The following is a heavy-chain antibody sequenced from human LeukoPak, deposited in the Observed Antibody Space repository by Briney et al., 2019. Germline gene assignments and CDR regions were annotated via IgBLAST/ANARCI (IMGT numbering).Heavy chain of an antibody. V-gene: IGHV3-7*01. D-gene: IGHD3-3*01. J-gene: IGHJ4*02. Sequence: PGGSLRLSCAASGFTFSSYWMSWVRQAPGKGLEWVANIKQDGSEKYYVDSVKGRFTISRDNAKNSLYLQMNSLRAEDTAVYYCARTPYDFWSGYYHFDYWGQGTLVTVSS. CDR3: ARTPYDFWSGYYHFDY. CDR1: GFTFSSYW. CDR2: IKQDGSEK.